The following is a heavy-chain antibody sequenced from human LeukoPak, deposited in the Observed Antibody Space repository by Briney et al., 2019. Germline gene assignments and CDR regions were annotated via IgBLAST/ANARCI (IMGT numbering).Heavy chain of an antibody. CDR1: GGSISSSSYY. CDR2: IYYSGRT. V-gene: IGHV4-39*07. CDR3: ARFTPQGYGWGGYNRFDP. J-gene: IGHJ5*02. Sequence: SETLSLTCTVSGGSISSSSYYWGWIRQPPGKGLEWIGSIYYSGRTNYNPSLKSRVTISVDTSKNQFSLNLTSVTAADTAVYYCARFTPQGYGWGGYNRFDPWGQGTLVTVSS. D-gene: IGHD3-16*01.